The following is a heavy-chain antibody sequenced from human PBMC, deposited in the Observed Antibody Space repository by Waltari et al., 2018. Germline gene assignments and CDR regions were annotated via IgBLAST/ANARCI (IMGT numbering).Heavy chain of an antibody. CDR2: INAGNGNT. D-gene: IGHD3-9*01. V-gene: IGHV1-3*01. Sequence: QVQLVQSGAEVKKPGASVKVSCKASGYTFTSYAMHWVRQAPGQRLEWMGWINAGNGNTKYAQKFQGRVTITRDTSASTAYMELSSLRSEDTAVYYCARGLRLRYFDWPSYFDYWGQGTLVTVSS. CDR3: ARGLRLRYFDWPSYFDY. CDR1: GYTFTSYA. J-gene: IGHJ4*02.